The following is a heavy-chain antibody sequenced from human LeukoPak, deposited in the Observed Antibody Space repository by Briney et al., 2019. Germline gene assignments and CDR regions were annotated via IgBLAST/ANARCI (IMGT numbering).Heavy chain of an antibody. CDR1: GGSISSYY. D-gene: IGHD6-19*01. CDR3: ARLDSSGWYYFDY. J-gene: IGHJ4*02. V-gene: IGHV4-59*01. Sequence: SETLSLTCTGSGGSISSYYWSWIRQPPGKGLECIGYIYSSGSTNYNPSLKSRVTISVDTSKSQFSLKLSSVTAADTAVYYCARLDSSGWYYFDYWGQGTLVTVSS. CDR2: IYSSGST.